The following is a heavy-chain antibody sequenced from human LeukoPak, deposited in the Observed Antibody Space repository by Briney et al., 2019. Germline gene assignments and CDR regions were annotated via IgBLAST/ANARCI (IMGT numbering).Heavy chain of an antibody. D-gene: IGHD5-24*01. V-gene: IGHV4-59*01. J-gene: IGHJ3*02. CDR2: VYYSGRS. CDR3: ARGSEEVSTISEAFDI. CDR1: GGSMNNFF. Sequence: PSETLSLTCIVSGGSMNNFFWTWIRQTPEKRLEWIGYVYYSGRSKYNPSLERRVTISLDTSKNQFSLRLTSVTAADTAIYYCARGSEEVSTISEAFDIWGQGTAVTVSS.